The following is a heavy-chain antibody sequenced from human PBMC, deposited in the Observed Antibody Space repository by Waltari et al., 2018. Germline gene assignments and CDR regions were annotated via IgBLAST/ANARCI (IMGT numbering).Heavy chain of an antibody. CDR2: IYTSGST. Sequence: QVQLQESGPGLVKPSQTLSLTCTVSGGSISSGSYYWSWIRQPAGKGLEWIGRIYTSGSTNYNPSLNSRVTISVDTSKNQFSLKLSSVTAADTAVYYCARELSFGGYFDYWGQGTLVTVSS. D-gene: IGHD3-10*01. CDR1: GGSISSGSYY. CDR3: ARELSFGGYFDY. V-gene: IGHV4-61*02. J-gene: IGHJ4*02.